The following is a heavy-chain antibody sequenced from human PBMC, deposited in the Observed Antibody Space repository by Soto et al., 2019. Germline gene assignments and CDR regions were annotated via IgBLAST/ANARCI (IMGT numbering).Heavy chain of an antibody. CDR3: CPYRSRNNWFDP. CDR2: INPRGGST. CDR1: GYTFTSHH. V-gene: IGHV1-46*01. Sequence: ASVKVSCKASGYTFTSHHMHWVRQVPGEVLEWMGMINPRGGSTNYPQKFQGRVTMTRDTSTSTVYMELSSLRSEDTAIYYCCPYRSRNNWFDPRGQGTLVTVAS. D-gene: IGHD6-13*01. J-gene: IGHJ5*02.